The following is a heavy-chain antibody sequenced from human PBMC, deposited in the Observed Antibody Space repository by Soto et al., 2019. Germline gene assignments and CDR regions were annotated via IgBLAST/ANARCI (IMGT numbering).Heavy chain of an antibody. CDR3: ARDGTYNWV. CDR2: IYSGGAS. D-gene: IGHD1-1*01. CDR1: GFTVSNNY. Sequence: VQLVESGGGLVQPGGSLRLSCAASGFTVSNNYMRWVRQAPGKGLEWVSLIYSGGASYYADSVKGRFTISRDNSKNTLYLQMHSLRAEDTAVYYCARDGTYNWVGGQGILVTVSS. J-gene: IGHJ4*02. V-gene: IGHV3-66*01.